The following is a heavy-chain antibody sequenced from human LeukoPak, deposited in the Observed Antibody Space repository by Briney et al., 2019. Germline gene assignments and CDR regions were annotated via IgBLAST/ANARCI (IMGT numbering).Heavy chain of an antibody. CDR1: GDPISSYY. D-gene: IGHD6-19*01. CDR2: IYTSGTT. Sequence: NPSETLSLTCTVSGDPISSYYWSWIRQPAGKGLEWIGRIYTSGTTKYNSYPKSRLTISVDTSRNQFSLKLSSVTAADTAVYYCARLGSSGSAQYFQDWGQGTLVTISS. CDR3: ARLGSSGSAQYFQD. V-gene: IGHV4-4*07. J-gene: IGHJ1*01.